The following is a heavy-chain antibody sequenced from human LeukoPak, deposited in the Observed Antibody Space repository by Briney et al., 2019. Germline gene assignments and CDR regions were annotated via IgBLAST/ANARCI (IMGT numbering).Heavy chain of an antibody. CDR1: GGSVSSSSYY. V-gene: IGHV4-39*01. Sequence: SETLSLTCTVSGGSVSSSSYYRGWIRQPPGKGLEWIGSINYSGSTYYNPSLKSRVTISVDTSKNQFSLKLSSVTAADTAVCYCARRITGTTSDSFDYWGQGTLVTVSS. CDR3: ARRITGTTSDSFDY. CDR2: INYSGST. D-gene: IGHD1-20*01. J-gene: IGHJ4*02.